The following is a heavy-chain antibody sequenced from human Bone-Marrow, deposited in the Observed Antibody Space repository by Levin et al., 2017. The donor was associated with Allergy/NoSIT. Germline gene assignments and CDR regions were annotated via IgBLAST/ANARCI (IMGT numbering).Heavy chain of an antibody. CDR1: RFTFSSYA. V-gene: IGHV3-30-3*01. CDR2: ISYDGNNK. CDR3: ARERIAASGNNWFDP. Sequence: SGGSLRLSCAASRFTFSSYAMHWVRQAPGKGPEWVAVISYDGNNKYYADSVKGRFTISRDNSKNTLYLQMNSLRAEDTAIYYCARERIAASGNNWFDPWGQGTLVTVSS. D-gene: IGHD6-13*01. J-gene: IGHJ5*02.